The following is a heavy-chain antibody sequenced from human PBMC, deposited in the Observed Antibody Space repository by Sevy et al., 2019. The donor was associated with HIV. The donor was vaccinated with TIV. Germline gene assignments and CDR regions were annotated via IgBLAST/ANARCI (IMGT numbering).Heavy chain of an antibody. V-gene: IGHV3-21*01. CDR3: AREGSGAYYGSGSYYSPYYYYGMDV. CDR1: GFTFSSYS. CDR2: ISSSSSYI. J-gene: IGHJ6*02. Sequence: GGSLRLSCAASGFTFSSYSMNWVRQAPGKGLEWVSSISSSSSYIYYADSVKGRFTISRDNAKNSLYLQMNSLGAEDTAVYYCAREGSGAYYGSGSYYSPYYYYGMDVWGQGTTVTVSS. D-gene: IGHD3-10*01.